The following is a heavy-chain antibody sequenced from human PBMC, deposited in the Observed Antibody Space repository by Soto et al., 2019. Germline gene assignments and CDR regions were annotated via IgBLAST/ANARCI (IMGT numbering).Heavy chain of an antibody. CDR1: GFTVSGKKY. Sequence: DVQVVESGGGLIQPGGSLRLSCAASGFTVSGKKYITWVRQAPGQGLEWVSALDIADGTFYADSVRGRFTVSIDSSTNTVYLQMNNLSPEDTAVYFCATWLLREHAFDIWGLGTMVTVSS. V-gene: IGHV3-53*01. D-gene: IGHD2-15*01. J-gene: IGHJ3*02. CDR3: ATWLLREHAFDI. CDR2: LDIADGT.